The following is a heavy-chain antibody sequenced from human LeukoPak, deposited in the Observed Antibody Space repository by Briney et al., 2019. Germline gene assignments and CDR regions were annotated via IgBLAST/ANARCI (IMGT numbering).Heavy chain of an antibody. CDR3: ARHRLDGGNHYGMDV. CDR2: IYYSGST. Sequence: SETLSLTCTVSGGSISSYYWSWIRQPPGKGLEWIGYIYYSGSTNYNPSLKSRVTISVDTSKNQFSLKLSSVTAADTAVYYCARHRLDGGNHYGMDVWGQGTTVTVSS. CDR1: GGSISSYY. V-gene: IGHV4-59*08. D-gene: IGHD2-15*01. J-gene: IGHJ6*02.